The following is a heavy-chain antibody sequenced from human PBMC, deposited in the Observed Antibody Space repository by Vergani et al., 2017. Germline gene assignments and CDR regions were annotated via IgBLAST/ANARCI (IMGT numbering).Heavy chain of an antibody. J-gene: IGHJ4*02. CDR1: GGSFSGYY. CDR3: ARTLYGDYVF. Sequence: QVQLQQWGAGLLKPSETLSLTCAVYGGSFSGYYWSWIGQPPGRGLEWIGEINQSGSTNYNPSLKSRVTISVDTSKNQFSLKLSSVTAADTAVYYCARTLYGDYVFGGQGTLVTVSS. V-gene: IGHV4-34*01. D-gene: IGHD4-17*01. CDR2: INQSGST.